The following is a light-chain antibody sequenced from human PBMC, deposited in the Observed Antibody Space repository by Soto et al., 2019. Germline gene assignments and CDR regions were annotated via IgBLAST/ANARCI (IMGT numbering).Light chain of an antibody. CDR1: SSDVGGNNY. J-gene: IGLJ2*01. CDR2: EVT. V-gene: IGLV2-8*01. CDR3: SSYAGSNNFVV. Sequence: QSALTQPASVSGSPGQSITIPCTGTSSDVGGNNYVSWYQQYPGKAPKLMIYEVTKRPSGVPDRFSGSKSGNTASLTVSGLQAEDEADYYCSSYAGSNNFVVFGGGTKLTVL.